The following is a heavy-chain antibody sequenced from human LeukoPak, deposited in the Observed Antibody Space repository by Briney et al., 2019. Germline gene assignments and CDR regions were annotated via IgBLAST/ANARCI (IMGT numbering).Heavy chain of an antibody. CDR3: ARGPDIVVVPAAIYYGMDV. D-gene: IGHD2-2*01. CDR1: GGSFSGYY. Sequence: SETLSLTCAVYGGSFSGYYWSWIRQPPGKGLEWIGEINHSGSTNYNPSLKSRVTISVDTSKNQFSLKLSSVTAADTAVCYCARGPDIVVVPAAIYYGMDVWGQGTTVTVSS. V-gene: IGHV4-34*01. J-gene: IGHJ6*02. CDR2: INHSGST.